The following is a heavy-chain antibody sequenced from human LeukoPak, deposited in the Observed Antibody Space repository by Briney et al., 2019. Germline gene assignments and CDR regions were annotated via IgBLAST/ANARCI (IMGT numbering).Heavy chain of an antibody. J-gene: IGHJ4*02. D-gene: IGHD4-23*01. CDR3: ARLLSYGGNSEGYFDY. CDR2: IYPGDSDT. V-gene: IGHV5-51*01. CDR1: GYSFTSYW. Sequence: PGESLKISCKGSGYSFTSYWIGWVRQMPGKGLEWMGIIYPGDSDTRYSPSFQGQVTISADKSISTDYLQWSSLKASDTAMYYCARLLSYGGNSEGYFDYWGQGTLVTVSS.